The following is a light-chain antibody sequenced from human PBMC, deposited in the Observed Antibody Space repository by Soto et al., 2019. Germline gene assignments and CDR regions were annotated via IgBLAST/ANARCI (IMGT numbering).Light chain of an antibody. CDR3: QQYSEWPLT. Sequence: EIVMTQSPATLSVSPVERATLSCRASQRVSSKLAWFQQQPGRAPRLLIYATSARATGIPARFSGSGSGTEFTLTISSLQSEDFAVYYCQQYSEWPLTFGGGTRVEIK. J-gene: IGKJ4*01. V-gene: IGKV3-15*01. CDR1: QRVSSK. CDR2: ATS.